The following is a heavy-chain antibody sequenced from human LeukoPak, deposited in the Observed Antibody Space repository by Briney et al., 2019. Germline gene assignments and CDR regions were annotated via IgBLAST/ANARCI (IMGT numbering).Heavy chain of an antibody. CDR1: GFTFTTYG. D-gene: IGHD3-22*01. Sequence: GGSLRLSCSASGFTFTTYGMNWVRQAPGKGLEWVSAISGSGGSTYYADSVKGRFTISRDNAKNSLYLQMNSLRAEDTAVYYCARDYYDSSGYYYFDYWGQGTLVTVSS. J-gene: IGHJ4*02. CDR3: ARDYYDSSGYYYFDY. CDR2: ISGSGGST. V-gene: IGHV3-21*01.